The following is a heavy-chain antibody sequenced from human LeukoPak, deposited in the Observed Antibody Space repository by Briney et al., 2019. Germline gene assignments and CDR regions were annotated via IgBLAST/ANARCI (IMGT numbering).Heavy chain of an antibody. V-gene: IGHV7-4-1*02. J-gene: IGHJ4*02. D-gene: IGHD3-16*01. CDR1: GYTFTNYA. CDR3: ARGGGARLRYPFDY. Sequence: GASVKVSCKATGYTFTNYAMSWVRQAPGQGLEWMGWINTNTGNPTYAQGFTGRFVFSLDTSVSTTYLQISSLKAEDTAVYYCARGGGARLRYPFDYWGQGTLVTVSS. CDR2: INTNTGNP.